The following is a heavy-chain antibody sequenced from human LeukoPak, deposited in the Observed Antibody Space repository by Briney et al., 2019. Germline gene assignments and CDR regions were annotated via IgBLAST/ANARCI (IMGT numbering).Heavy chain of an antibody. D-gene: IGHD3-16*01. CDR3: ARVGEGSFDI. CDR2: IHYSGDT. Sequence: SETLSLTCTVSGGSISSYYWSWIRQPPGKGLEFIGYIHYSGDTNYNPSLKSRVTISVDTSKNHFSLKLSSVTAADTAVYYCARVGEGSFDIWGQGTMVTVSS. CDR1: GGSISSYY. J-gene: IGHJ3*02. V-gene: IGHV4-59*01.